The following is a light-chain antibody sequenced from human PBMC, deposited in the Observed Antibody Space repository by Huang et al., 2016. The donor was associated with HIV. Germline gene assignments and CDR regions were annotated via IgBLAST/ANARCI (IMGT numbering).Light chain of an antibody. Sequence: EIVMTQSPATLSVSPGQSVTLSCRANRSVSTNLAWYQQRHGKAPMLLLYGSSTMAPGIPARFSGSGSGTDFSLTISSLQSEDFALYYCHQYNNWLLSFGGGTRV. J-gene: IGKJ4*01. CDR1: RSVSTN. CDR3: HQYNNWLLS. CDR2: GSS. V-gene: IGKV3-15*01.